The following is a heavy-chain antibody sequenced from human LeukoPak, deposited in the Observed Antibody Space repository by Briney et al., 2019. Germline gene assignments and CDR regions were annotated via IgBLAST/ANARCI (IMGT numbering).Heavy chain of an antibody. Sequence: SETLSLTCAVSGGSISSGGYSWSWIRQPPGKGLEWIGYIYHSRSTYYSPSLKSRVTISVDSSKNQFSLKLSSVTAADTAVYYCARLVAATGNFDYWGQGTLVTVSS. CDR2: IYHSRST. CDR1: GGSISSGGYS. J-gene: IGHJ4*02. V-gene: IGHV4-30-2*01. CDR3: ARLVAATGNFDY. D-gene: IGHD6-13*01.